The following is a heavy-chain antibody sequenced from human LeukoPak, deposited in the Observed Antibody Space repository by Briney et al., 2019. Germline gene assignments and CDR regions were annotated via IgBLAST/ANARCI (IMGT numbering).Heavy chain of an antibody. Sequence: SETLSLTCTVSGGSISSGSYYWSWIRQPAGKGLEWIGRIYTSGSTNYNPSLKSRVTISVDTSKNQFSLKLSSVTAADTAVYYCARVTSGWYSPDDYWGQGTLVTVSS. V-gene: IGHV4-61*02. CDR2: IYTSGST. J-gene: IGHJ4*02. CDR1: GGSISSGSYY. CDR3: ARVTSGWYSPDDY. D-gene: IGHD6-19*01.